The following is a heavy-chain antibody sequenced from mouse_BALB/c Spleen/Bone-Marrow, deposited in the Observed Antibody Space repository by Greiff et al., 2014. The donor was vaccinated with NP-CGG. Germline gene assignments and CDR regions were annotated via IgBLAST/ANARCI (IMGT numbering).Heavy chain of an antibody. CDR2: IWAGGST. Sequence: VKLQESGPGLVAPSQSLSITCTVSGSSLTSYGVHWVRQPPGKGLGWLGVIWAGGSTNYNSALMSRLSISKDNSKSQVFLKMNILQTDDTAMYYCARVYLWYFDVWGAGTTVTVSS. J-gene: IGHJ1*01. CDR1: GSSLTSYG. D-gene: IGHD2-3*01. V-gene: IGHV2-9*02. CDR3: ARVYLWYFDV.